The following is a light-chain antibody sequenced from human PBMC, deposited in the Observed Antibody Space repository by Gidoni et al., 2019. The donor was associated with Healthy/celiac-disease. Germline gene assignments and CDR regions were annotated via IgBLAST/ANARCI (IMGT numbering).Light chain of an antibody. V-gene: IGKV1-9*01. CDR1: QGISSY. J-gene: IGKJ4*01. CDR2: AAS. CDR3: QQRNSYLLT. Sequence: IQSTQSPSSLSASVGDRVTITCRASQGISSYLAWYQQKPGKAPKLLIYAASTLQSGVPSRFSGSGSGTDFTLTISSLQPEDFATYYCQQRNSYLLTFGGGTKVEIK.